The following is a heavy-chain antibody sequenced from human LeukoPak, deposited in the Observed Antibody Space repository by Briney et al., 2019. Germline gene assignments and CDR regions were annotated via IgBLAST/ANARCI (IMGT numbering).Heavy chain of an antibody. Sequence: HSGGSLRLSCAASGFTVSSNYMSWVRQAPGKGLEWVSVIYSGGSTYYADSVKGRFTISRDNSKNTLYLQMNSLRAEDTAVYYCARVPRSGGSIDYWGQGTLVTVSS. CDR2: IYSGGST. D-gene: IGHD6-19*01. CDR1: GFTVSSNY. CDR3: ARVPRSGGSIDY. J-gene: IGHJ4*02. V-gene: IGHV3-66*01.